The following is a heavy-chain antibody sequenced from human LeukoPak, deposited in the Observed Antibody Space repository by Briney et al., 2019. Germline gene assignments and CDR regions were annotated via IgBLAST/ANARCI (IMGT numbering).Heavy chain of an antibody. CDR1: GGSISSSNW. CDR2: IYHSGST. V-gene: IGHV4-4*02. D-gene: IGHD6-13*01. J-gene: IGHJ4*02. CDR3: AREPEKAPGIAAAGTFGY. Sequence: SETLSLTCAVSGGSISSSNWWSWVRQPPGKGLEWIGEIYHSGSTNYNPSLKSRVTISVDKSKNQFSLKLSSVTAADTAVYYCAREPEKAPGIAAAGTFGYWGQGTLVTVSS.